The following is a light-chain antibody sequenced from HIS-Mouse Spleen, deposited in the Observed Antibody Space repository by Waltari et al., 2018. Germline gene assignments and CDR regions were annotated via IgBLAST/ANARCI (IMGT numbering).Light chain of an antibody. V-gene: IGKV4-1*01. J-gene: IGKJ2*01. CDR3: QQYYSTPYT. Sequence: DIVMTQSPDSLPVSLGARATIHWKSSQSVLYSSNNKNYLAWYQQKPGQPPKLLIYWASTRESGVPDRFSGSGSGTDFTLTISSLQAEDVAVYYCQQYYSTPYTFGQGTKLEIK. CDR2: WAS. CDR1: QSVLYSSNNKNY.